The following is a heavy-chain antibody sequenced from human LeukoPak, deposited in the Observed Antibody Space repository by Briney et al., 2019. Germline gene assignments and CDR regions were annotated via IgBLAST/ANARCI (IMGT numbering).Heavy chain of an antibody. CDR3: ARAQDWLDNWFDP. Sequence: GGSLRLSCAASGFTFSSYSMNWVRQAPGKGLEWVSSISSSSSYIYYADSVKGRFTISRGNAKNSLYLQMNSLRAEDTAVYYCARAQDWLDNWFDPWGQGTLVTVSS. CDR1: GFTFSSYS. V-gene: IGHV3-21*01. CDR2: ISSSSSYI. J-gene: IGHJ5*02. D-gene: IGHD3/OR15-3a*01.